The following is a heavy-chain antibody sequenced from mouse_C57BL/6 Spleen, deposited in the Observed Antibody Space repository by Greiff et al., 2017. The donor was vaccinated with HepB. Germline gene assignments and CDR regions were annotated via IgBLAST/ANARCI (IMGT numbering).Heavy chain of an antibody. J-gene: IGHJ3*01. D-gene: IGHD6-1*01. V-gene: IGHV1-74*01. CDR2: IHPSDSDT. CDR1: GYTFTSYW. Sequence: QVQLQQPGAELVKPGASVKVSCKASGYTFTSYWMHWVKQRPGQGLEWIGRIHPSDSDTNYNQKFKGKAILTADKSSSTAYMELRSLTSEDSAVYYCTSELASAWFAYWGQGTLVTVSA. CDR3: TSELASAWFAY.